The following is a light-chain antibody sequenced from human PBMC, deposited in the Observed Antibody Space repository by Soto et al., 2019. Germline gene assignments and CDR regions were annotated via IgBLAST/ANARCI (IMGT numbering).Light chain of an antibody. CDR3: SSYTSISTYV. J-gene: IGLJ1*01. CDR2: EVS. CDR1: SSDVGGYNY. Sequence: QSALTKPASVSGSPGQSITISCTGTSSDVGGYNYVSWYQQHPGKAPKVIIYEVSNRPSGVSNRFSGSKSGNTASLTISGLQPEDEADYYCSSYTSISTYVFGTGTKLTVL. V-gene: IGLV2-14*01.